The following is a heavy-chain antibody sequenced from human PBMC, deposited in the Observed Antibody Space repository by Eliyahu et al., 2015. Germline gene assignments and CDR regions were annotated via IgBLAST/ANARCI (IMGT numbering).Heavy chain of an antibody. CDR2: ISAYNGNT. CDR3: ARDGDYSNYQTNYYYYMDV. CDR1: GYXFTSYG. D-gene: IGHD4-11*01. V-gene: IGHV1-18*01. Sequence: QVQLVQSGAEVKKPGASVKVSCXASGYXFTSYGISWVRQAPGQGLEWMGWISAYNGNTNXAQKLQGRVTMTTDTSTSTAYMELRSLRSDDTAVYYCARDGDYSNYQTNYYYYMDVWGKGTTVTVSS. J-gene: IGHJ6*03.